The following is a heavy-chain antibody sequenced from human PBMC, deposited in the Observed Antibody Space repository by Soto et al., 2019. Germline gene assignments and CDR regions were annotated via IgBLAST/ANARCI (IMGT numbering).Heavy chain of an antibody. CDR2: ISSSSDYI. D-gene: IGHD1-1*01. CDR1: GFTLSTYS. CDR3: ASGGTTGTTATNWFDP. V-gene: IGHV3-21*01. Sequence: EVQLVESGGGLVKPGGSLRLSGPPPGFTLSTYSMNGVRQAPGKGLDWVSSISSSSDYIYYADSVKGRFTISRDNAKNSLYLQMNSLSDEDTAVYYCASGGTTGTTATNWFDPWGQGTLVTVSS. J-gene: IGHJ5*02.